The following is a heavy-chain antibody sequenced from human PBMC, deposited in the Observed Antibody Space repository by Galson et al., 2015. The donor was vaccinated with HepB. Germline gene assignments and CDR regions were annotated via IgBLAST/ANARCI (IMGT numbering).Heavy chain of an antibody. CDR3: AKKAAASPYKFYMDV. J-gene: IGHJ6*04. D-gene: IGHD6-25*01. CDR1: GFTFSNYG. V-gene: IGHV3-23*01. CDR2: IGLSDGGT. Sequence: SLRLSCAASGFTFSNYGMTWVRRSPGKGLEWVASIGLSDGGTYSGGSIFYADSVKGRFTISRDDSKDTLYLQMDSLRVDDTALYYCAKKAAASPYKFYMDVWGEGTTVTVSS.